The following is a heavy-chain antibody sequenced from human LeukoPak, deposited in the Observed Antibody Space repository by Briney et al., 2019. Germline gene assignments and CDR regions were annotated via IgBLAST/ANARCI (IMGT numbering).Heavy chain of an antibody. J-gene: IGHJ6*03. V-gene: IGHV1-46*01. CDR2: INPSGGST. Sequence: GASVKVSCKASGYTFTSYYMHWVRQAPGQGLEWMGIINPSGGSTSYAQKFQGRVTMTRDMSTSTVYMELSSLRSEDTAVYYCARERGNDFWSGRVQTMDVWGKGTTVTVSS. D-gene: IGHD3-3*01. CDR1: GYTFTSYY. CDR3: ARERGNDFWSGRVQTMDV.